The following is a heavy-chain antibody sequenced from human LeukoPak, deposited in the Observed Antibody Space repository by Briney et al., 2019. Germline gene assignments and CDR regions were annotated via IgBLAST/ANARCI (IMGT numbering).Heavy chain of an antibody. J-gene: IGHJ4*02. CDR1: GGSISSSSYY. D-gene: IGHD2/OR15-2a*01. CDR2: IYYSGST. Sequence: SETLSLTCTVSGGSISSSSYYWGWIRQPPGKGLEWIGSIYYSGSTYYNPSLKSRVTISVDTSKNQFSLKLSSVTAADTAVYYCARGVPSNRRLDYWGQGTLVTVSS. V-gene: IGHV4-39*01. CDR3: ARGVPSNRRLDY.